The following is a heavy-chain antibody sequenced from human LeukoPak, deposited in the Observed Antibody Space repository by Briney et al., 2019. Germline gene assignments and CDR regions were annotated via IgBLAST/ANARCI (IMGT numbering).Heavy chain of an antibody. Sequence: ASVKVSCKASGYTFTGYYMHWVRQAPGQGLEWMGWISAYNGNTNYAQKLQGRVTMTTDTSTSTAYMELRSLRSDDTAVYYCARGYYDSSGYYAIDYWGQGTLVTVSS. J-gene: IGHJ4*02. CDR2: ISAYNGNT. CDR1: GYTFTGYY. D-gene: IGHD3-22*01. CDR3: ARGYYDSSGYYAIDY. V-gene: IGHV1-18*04.